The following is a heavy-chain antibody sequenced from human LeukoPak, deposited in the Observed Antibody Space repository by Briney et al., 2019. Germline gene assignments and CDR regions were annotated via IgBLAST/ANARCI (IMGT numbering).Heavy chain of an antibody. D-gene: IGHD1-26*01. CDR1: GASISSGGYY. CDR2: IYYSGST. CDR3: ARGSSLLSRTLLDY. J-gene: IGHJ4*02. V-gene: IGHV4-31*03. Sequence: SQTLSLTCTVSGASISSGGYYWSWLRQHPGKGLEWIGYIYYSGSTYYNPSLKSRVTISVDTSKNQFSLKLSSVTAADTAVYYCARGSSLLSRTLLDYWGQGTLVTVSS.